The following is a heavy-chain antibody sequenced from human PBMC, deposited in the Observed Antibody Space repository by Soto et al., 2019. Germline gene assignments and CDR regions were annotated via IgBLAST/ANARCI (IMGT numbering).Heavy chain of an antibody. CDR1: GFTFSSYW. CDR3: ARSRGWPVADY. D-gene: IGHD6-19*01. Sequence: EVQLVESGGGLVQPGGSLRLSCTASGFTFSSYWMTWVRQAPGKGLEWVANINQDGSEKYYVDSVKGRFTISRDSVKNSLYLQMSSLRVEDTAVYYCARSRGWPVADYWGQGTLVTVSS. J-gene: IGHJ4*02. CDR2: INQDGSEK. V-gene: IGHV3-7*03.